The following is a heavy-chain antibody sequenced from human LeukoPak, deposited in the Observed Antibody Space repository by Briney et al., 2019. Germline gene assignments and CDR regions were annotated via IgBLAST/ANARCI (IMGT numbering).Heavy chain of an antibody. J-gene: IGHJ4*02. CDR2: INHSGST. D-gene: IGHD5-24*01. V-gene: IGHV4-34*01. CDR3: ARGRARWLQFVAIDWGFDY. CDR1: GGSFSGYY. Sequence: SETLSLTCAVYGGSFSGYYWSWIRQPPGKGLEWIGEINHSGSTNYNPSLKSRVTISVDTSKNQFSLKLSSVTAADTAVYHCARGRARWLQFVAIDWGFDYWGQGTLVTVSS.